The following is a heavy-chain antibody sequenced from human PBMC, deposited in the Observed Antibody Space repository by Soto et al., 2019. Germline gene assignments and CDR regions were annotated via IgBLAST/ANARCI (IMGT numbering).Heavy chain of an antibody. CDR1: GYTFTSYG. D-gene: IGHD3-10*01. CDR3: ARGIERGYGSGSYKGEAWFDP. CDR2: ISAYNGNT. J-gene: IGHJ5*02. Sequence: QVQLVQSGAEVKKPGASVKVSCKASGYTFTSYGISWVRQAPGQGLEWMGWISAYNGNTNYAQKLQGRVTMTTDTSRSTAYMELRSLRSADTAVYYCARGIERGYGSGSYKGEAWFDPWGQGTLVTVSS. V-gene: IGHV1-18*01.